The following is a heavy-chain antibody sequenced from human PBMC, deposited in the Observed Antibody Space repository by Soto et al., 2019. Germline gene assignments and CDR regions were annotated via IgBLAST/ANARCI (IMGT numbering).Heavy chain of an antibody. CDR2: ISYDGSNK. V-gene: IGHV3-30*18. CDR3: AKSPMVRGVIPPYYFDY. CDR1: GFTFSSYG. J-gene: IGHJ4*02. D-gene: IGHD3-10*01. Sequence: PGGSLRLSCAASGFTFSSYGMHWVRQAPGKGLEWVAVISYDGSNKYHADSVKGRFTISRDNSKNTLYLQMNSLRAEDTAVYYCAKSPMVRGVIPPYYFDYWGQGTLVTVSS.